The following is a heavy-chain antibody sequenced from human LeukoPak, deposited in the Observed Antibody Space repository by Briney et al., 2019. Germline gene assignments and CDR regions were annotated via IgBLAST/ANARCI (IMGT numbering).Heavy chain of an antibody. CDR2: ISGSGGST. D-gene: IGHD1-26*01. V-gene: IGHV3-23*01. CDR3: AKDLRYSGSYYFDY. J-gene: IGHJ4*02. CDR1: GFTFRSYA. Sequence: GGSLRLSCAASGFTFRSYAMSWVRQAPGKGLEWVSAISGSGGSTYYADSVKGRFTISRDNSKNTLYLQMNSLRAEDTAVYYYAKDLRYSGSYYFDYWGQGTLVTVSS.